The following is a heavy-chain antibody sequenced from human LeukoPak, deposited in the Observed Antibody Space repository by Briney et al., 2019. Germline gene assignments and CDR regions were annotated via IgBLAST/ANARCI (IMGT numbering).Heavy chain of an antibody. D-gene: IGHD6-13*01. CDR3: ARDRGSRWFGPIDY. J-gene: IGHJ4*02. CDR2: ISYDGSNK. Sequence: GGSLRLSCAASGFTFSSYGMHWVRQAPGKGLEWVAVISYDGSNKYYADSVKGRFTISRDNSKNTLYLQMNSLRAEDTAVYYCARDRGSRWFGPIDYWGQGTLVTVSS. CDR1: GFTFSSYG. V-gene: IGHV3-30*03.